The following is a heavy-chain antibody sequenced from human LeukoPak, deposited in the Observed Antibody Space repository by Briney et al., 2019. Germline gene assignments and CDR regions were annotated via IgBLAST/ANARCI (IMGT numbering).Heavy chain of an antibody. D-gene: IGHD1-14*01. CDR2: INHSGST. J-gene: IGHJ6*03. Sequence: PSETLSLTCAVYGGSFSGYYWSWIRQPPGKGLEWIGEINHSGSTNYNPSLKSRVTISVDTSKNQFSLKLSSVTAADTAVYYCARFLPAYYCYYMDVWGKGTTVTVSS. CDR3: ARFLPAYYCYYMDV. CDR1: GGSFSGYY. V-gene: IGHV4-34*01.